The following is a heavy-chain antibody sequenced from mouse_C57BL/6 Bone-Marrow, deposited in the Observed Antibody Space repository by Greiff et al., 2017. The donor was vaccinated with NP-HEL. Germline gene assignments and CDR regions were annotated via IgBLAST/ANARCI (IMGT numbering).Heavy chain of an antibody. CDR2: INPSTGGT. CDR3: ARGLWLRRDY. Sequence: VQLQRSGPELVKPGASVKISCKASGYSFTGYYMNWVKQSPEKSLEWIGEINPSTGGTTYNQKFKAKATLTVDKSSSTAYMQLKSLTSEDSAVYYCARGLWLRRDYWGQGTTLTVSA. V-gene: IGHV1-42*01. D-gene: IGHD2-2*01. J-gene: IGHJ2*01. CDR1: GYSFTGYY.